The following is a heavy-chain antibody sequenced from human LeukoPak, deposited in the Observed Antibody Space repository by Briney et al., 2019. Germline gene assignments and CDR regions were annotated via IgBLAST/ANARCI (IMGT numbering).Heavy chain of an antibody. CDR1: GYSVSSGYY. V-gene: IGHV4-38-2*01. D-gene: IGHD3-3*01. CDR2: IYHSGST. CDR3: AGSRFLEWNDAFDI. Sequence: SETLSLTCAVSGYSVSSGYYWGWIRQPPGKGLEWIGCIYHSGSTYYNPSLKSRVTISVDTSKNQFSLKLSSVTAADTAVYYCAGSRFLEWNDAFDIWGQGTMVTVSS. J-gene: IGHJ3*02.